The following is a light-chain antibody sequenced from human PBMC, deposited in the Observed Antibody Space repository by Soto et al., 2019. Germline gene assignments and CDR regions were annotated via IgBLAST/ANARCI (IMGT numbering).Light chain of an antibody. Sequence: QSVLTQPPSASGTPGQRVTISCSGSSSNIETNYVYWYQQLPGTAPKVLIYRNNQRPSRVPDRFSASKSGTSASLAISGLRSEDEADYYCAAWDGSLSGWVFGGGTKLTVL. CDR3: AAWDGSLSGWV. CDR2: RNN. CDR1: SSNIETNY. V-gene: IGLV1-47*01. J-gene: IGLJ3*02.